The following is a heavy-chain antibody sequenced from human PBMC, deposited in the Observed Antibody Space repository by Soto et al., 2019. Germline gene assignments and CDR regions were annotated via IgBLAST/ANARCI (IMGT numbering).Heavy chain of an antibody. J-gene: IGHJ3*02. V-gene: IGHV1-24*01. D-gene: IGHD3-22*01. Sequence: ASVKVSCKVSGYTLTELSMHWVRQAPGKGLEWMGGFDPEDGETIYAQKFQGRVTMTEDTSTDTAYMELSSLRSEDTAVYYCATVAITMLVVVRNDAFDIWGQGTMVTVSS. CDR1: GYTLTELS. CDR2: FDPEDGET. CDR3: ATVAITMLVVVRNDAFDI.